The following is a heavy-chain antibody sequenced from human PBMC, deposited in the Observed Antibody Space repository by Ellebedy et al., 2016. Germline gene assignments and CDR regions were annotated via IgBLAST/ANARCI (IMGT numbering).Heavy chain of an antibody. CDR3: ARGPCQFCAFDI. D-gene: IGHD5-24*01. CDR2: INHSGST. Sequence: SETLSLTXAVSRGSLSGYNWSWIRLPPGKGLEWVGEINHSGSTSYNPSLKSRVTISVDASKNQFSLNLTSVTAADTAVYYCARGPCQFCAFDIWGQGTMVTVSS. CDR1: RGSLSGYN. V-gene: IGHV4-34*01. J-gene: IGHJ3*02.